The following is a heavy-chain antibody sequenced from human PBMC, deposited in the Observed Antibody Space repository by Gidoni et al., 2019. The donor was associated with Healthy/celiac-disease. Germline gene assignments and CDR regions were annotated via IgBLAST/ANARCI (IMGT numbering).Heavy chain of an antibody. D-gene: IGHD3-3*01. CDR3: AHGRGYYDFWSGYREMNWFDP. CDR2: IYWNDDK. Sequence: QITLKESGPTLVKPKQTLTLTCTFSGFSLSTSGVGVGWIRQPPGKALEWLALIYWNDDKRYSPSLKSRLTITKDTSKNQVVLTMTNMDPVDTATYYCAHGRGYYDFWSGYREMNWFDPWGQGTLVTVSS. CDR1: GFSLSTSGVG. V-gene: IGHV2-5*01. J-gene: IGHJ5*02.